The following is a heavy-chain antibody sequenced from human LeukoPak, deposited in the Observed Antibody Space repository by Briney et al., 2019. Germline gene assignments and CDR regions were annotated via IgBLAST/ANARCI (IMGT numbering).Heavy chain of an antibody. Sequence: PSETLSLTCTVSGGSISSYYWSWIRQPAGKGLEWIGRIYTSGSTNYNPSLKSRATMSVDTSKNQFSLKLSSVTAADTAVYYCARARDGYNPYYFNYWGQGTLVTVSS. CDR2: IYTSGST. V-gene: IGHV4-4*07. CDR1: GGSISSYY. CDR3: ARARDGYNPYYFNY. J-gene: IGHJ4*02. D-gene: IGHD5-24*01.